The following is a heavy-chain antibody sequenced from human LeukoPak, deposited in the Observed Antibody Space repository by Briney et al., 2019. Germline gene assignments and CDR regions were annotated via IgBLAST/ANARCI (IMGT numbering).Heavy chain of an antibody. V-gene: IGHV3-48*03. CDR2: ISSSGSTI. CDR3: ARASPPCYYDSSGYYLDY. CDR1: GFTFSSYE. J-gene: IGHJ4*02. D-gene: IGHD3-22*01. Sequence: GGSLRLSCAASGFTFSSYEMNWVRQAPGKGLEWVSYISSSGSTIYYADSVKGRFTISRDNAKNSLYLQMNSLRAEDTAVYYCARASPPCYYDSSGYYLDYWGQGTLVTVSS.